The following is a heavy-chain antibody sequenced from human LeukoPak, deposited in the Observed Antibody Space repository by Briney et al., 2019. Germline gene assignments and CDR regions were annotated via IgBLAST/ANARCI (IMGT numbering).Heavy chain of an antibody. CDR3: ASGWYLNWFDP. CDR1: GFTFSSYS. CDR2: ISSSSSYV. V-gene: IGHV3-21*01. D-gene: IGHD6-19*01. Sequence: GGSLRLSCAASGFTFSSYSMNWVRQAPGKGLEWVSSISSSSSYVYYADSVKGRFTISRDNAKNSLYLQMNSLRAEDTAVYYCASGWYLNWFDPWGQGTLVTVSS. J-gene: IGHJ5*02.